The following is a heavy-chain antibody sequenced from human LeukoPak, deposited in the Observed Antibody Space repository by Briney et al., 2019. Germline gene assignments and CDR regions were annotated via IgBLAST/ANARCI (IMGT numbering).Heavy chain of an antibody. J-gene: IGHJ4*02. CDR1: GGSFSGYY. CDR2: INHSGST. D-gene: IGHD3-22*01. CDR3: ARLGIYYDSSGYYNYFDY. V-gene: IGHV4-34*01. Sequence: TSETLSLTCAVYGGSFSGYYWSWISQPLGKGLEWIGEINHSGSTNYNPSLKSRVTISVDTSKNQFSLKLSSVTAADTAVYYCARLGIYYDSSGYYNYFDYWGQGTLVTVSS.